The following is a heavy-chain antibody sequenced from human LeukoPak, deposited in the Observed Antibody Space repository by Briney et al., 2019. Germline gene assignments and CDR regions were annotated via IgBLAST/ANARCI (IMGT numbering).Heavy chain of an antibody. J-gene: IGHJ3*02. CDR3: ASGDGHGFDI. V-gene: IGHV3-74*01. Sequence: GGSLRLSCAASGFTLTSYWMHWVRQVPGKGLVWVSRITSDGSSTSYAGSVKGRFTISGDNAKNTLYLQMNSLRPEDTAVYYCASGDGHGFDIWGQGTMVTVSS. CDR2: ITSDGSST. CDR1: GFTLTSYW. D-gene: IGHD5-24*01.